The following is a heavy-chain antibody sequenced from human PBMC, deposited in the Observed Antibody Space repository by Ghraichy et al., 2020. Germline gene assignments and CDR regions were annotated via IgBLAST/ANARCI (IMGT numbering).Heavy chain of an antibody. Sequence: GESLNISCAASGFTFSNYGMSWVRQAPGKGLECVSSISGSGGSTYYADSVKGRFTISRDNSKNTLYLQMNSLRAEDTGVYYCAKDRSPGVTWGQGTLVTVSS. J-gene: IGHJ5*02. V-gene: IGHV3-23*01. CDR3: AKDRSPGVT. D-gene: IGHD7-27*01. CDR1: GFTFSNYG. CDR2: ISGSGGST.